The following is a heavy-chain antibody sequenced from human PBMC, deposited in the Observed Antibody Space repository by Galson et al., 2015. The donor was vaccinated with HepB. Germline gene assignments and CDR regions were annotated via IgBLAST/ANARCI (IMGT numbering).Heavy chain of an antibody. CDR1: GFTFSSYA. Sequence: SLRLSCAASGFTFSSYAMSWVRQAPGKGLDWVSAISGSGGSTYYADSVKGRFTISRDNSNNTLYLQVNSLRAEDTAVYYCAKVGPLRYFDPYWGQGTLVTVSS. CDR2: ISGSGGST. V-gene: IGHV3-23*01. CDR3: AKVGPLRYFDPY. D-gene: IGHD3-9*01. J-gene: IGHJ4*02.